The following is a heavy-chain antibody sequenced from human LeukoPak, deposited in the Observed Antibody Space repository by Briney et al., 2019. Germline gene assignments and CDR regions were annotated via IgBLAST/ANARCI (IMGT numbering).Heavy chain of an antibody. V-gene: IGHV3-7*01. CDR3: AKDGGLHLYYYYNYMDI. J-gene: IGHJ6*03. D-gene: IGHD5-24*01. CDR2: IMGDGSEK. CDR1: GFSFSSYW. Sequence: GESLRLSCEVSGFSFSSYWMNWVRQPPGKGLEWVANIMGDGSEKYYGDSVKGRFTISRDNSKTTLYLQMNSLRSEDTAVYYCAKDGGLHLYYYYNYMDIWGKGTTVTVSS.